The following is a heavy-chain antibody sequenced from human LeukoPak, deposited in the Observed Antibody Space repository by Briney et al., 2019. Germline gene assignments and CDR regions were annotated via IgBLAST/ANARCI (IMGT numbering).Heavy chain of an antibody. CDR2: IYHSGST. D-gene: IGHD7-27*01. CDR3: ARATSWGPRRYYYYGMDV. V-gene: IGHV4-4*02. CDR1: GGSISSSNW. J-gene: IGHJ6*02. Sequence: SETVSLTCAVSGGSISSSNWWSWVRQPPGKGLEWIGEIYHSGSTNYNPSLKSRVTISVDKSKNQFSLKLSSVTAADTAVYYCARATSWGPRRYYYYGMDVWGQGTTVTVSS.